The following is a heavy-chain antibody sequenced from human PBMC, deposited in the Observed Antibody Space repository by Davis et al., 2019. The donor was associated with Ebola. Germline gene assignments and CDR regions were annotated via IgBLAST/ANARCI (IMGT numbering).Heavy chain of an antibody. CDR1: GYTFTSYY. Sequence: AASVTVSCKASGYTFTSYYMHWVRQAPGQGLEWMGIINPSGGSTSYAQKFQGRVTMTRDTSTSTVYMELSSLRSEDTAVYYCARDPWYSSGGRVRDMDVWGQGTTVTVSS. CDR3: ARDPWYSSGGRVRDMDV. CDR2: INPSGGST. J-gene: IGHJ6*02. D-gene: IGHD6-19*01. V-gene: IGHV1-46*03.